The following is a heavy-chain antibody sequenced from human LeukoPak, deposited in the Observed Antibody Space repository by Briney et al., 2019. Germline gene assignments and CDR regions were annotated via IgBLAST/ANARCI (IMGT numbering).Heavy chain of an antibody. V-gene: IGHV4-34*01. J-gene: IGHJ5*02. CDR1: GGSFSGYY. Sequence: SETLSLTCAVYGGSFSGYYWSWIRQPPGRGLEWIGEINHSGSTNYNPSLKSRVTISVDTSKNQFSLKLSSVTAADTAVYYCARGTNSSSWSNWFDPWGQGTLVTVSS. D-gene: IGHD6-13*01. CDR2: INHSGST. CDR3: ARGTNSSSWSNWFDP.